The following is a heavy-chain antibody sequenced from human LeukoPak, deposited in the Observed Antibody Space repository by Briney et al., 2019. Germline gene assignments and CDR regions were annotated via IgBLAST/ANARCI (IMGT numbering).Heavy chain of an antibody. CDR2: IYSGGST. V-gene: IGHV3-66*02. Sequence: GGSLRLSCAASGFTVSSNYMSWVRQAPGKGLEWVSVIYSGGSTYYADSVKGRFTISRDNSKNTLYLQMNSRRAEDTAVYYCARAHGRYCSSTSCRTDDAFDIWGQGTMVTVSS. CDR1: GFTVSSNY. D-gene: IGHD2-2*01. CDR3: ARAHGRYCSSTSCRTDDAFDI. J-gene: IGHJ3*02.